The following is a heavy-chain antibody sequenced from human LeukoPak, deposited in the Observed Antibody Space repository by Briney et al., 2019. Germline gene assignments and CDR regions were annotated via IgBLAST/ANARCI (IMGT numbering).Heavy chain of an antibody. J-gene: IGHJ4*02. Sequence: GGSLRLSCAASEFTFDNYAMSWVRQAPGEGLEWVSVISGSGYYSYYADSVKGRFTVSRDNSKTTLYLQMNSLRADDTAVYYCAKGGPTGSNYFDFWGQGTLVTVSS. CDR1: EFTFDNYA. CDR2: ISGSGYYS. V-gene: IGHV3-23*01. D-gene: IGHD1-26*01. CDR3: AKGGPTGSNYFDF.